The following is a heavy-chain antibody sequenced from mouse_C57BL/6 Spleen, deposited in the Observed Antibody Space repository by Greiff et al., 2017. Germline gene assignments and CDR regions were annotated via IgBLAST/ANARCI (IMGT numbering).Heavy chain of an antibody. V-gene: IGHV1-53*01. CDR3: ARSEYDYDGAWFAY. J-gene: IGHJ3*01. CDR1: GYTFTSYW. D-gene: IGHD2-4*01. Sequence: QVQLQQSGTELVKPGASVKLSCKASGYTFTSYWMHWVKQRPGQGLEWIGNINPSNGGTNYNEKFKSKATLTVDKSSSTAYMQLSSLTSEDSAVYYCARSEYDYDGAWFAYWGQGTLVTVSA. CDR2: INPSNGGT.